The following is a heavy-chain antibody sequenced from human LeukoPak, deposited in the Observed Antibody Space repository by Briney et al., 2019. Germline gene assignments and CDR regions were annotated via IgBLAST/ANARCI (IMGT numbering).Heavy chain of an antibody. V-gene: IGHV4-39*07. Sequence: SETLSLTCTVSGGSISSSSYYWGWIRQPPGKGLEWIGSIYYSGSTYYNPSLKSRVTISVDTSKNQFSLKLSSVTAADTAVYYCARDLRPTYDFWSGYPTDYYYYYYMDVWGKGTTVTVSS. CDR1: GGSISSSSYY. CDR3: ARDLRPTYDFWSGYPTDYYYYYYMDV. D-gene: IGHD3-3*01. CDR2: IYYSGST. J-gene: IGHJ6*03.